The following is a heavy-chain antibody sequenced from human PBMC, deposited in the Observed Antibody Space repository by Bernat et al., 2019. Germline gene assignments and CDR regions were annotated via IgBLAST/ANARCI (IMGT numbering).Heavy chain of an antibody. V-gene: IGHV3-15*07. CDR3: ANRGGDCYFCYYYGMDV. CDR1: GFTFSNAW. D-gene: IGHD2-21*02. J-gene: IGHJ6*02. CDR2: IKSKTDGGTT. Sequence: EVQLVESGGGLVKPGGSLRLSCAASGFTFSNAWMNWVRQAPGKGLEWVGRIKSKTDGGTTDYAAPVKGRFTISRDDSKNTLYLQMNSLRAEDTAVYYCANRGGDCYFCYYYGMDVWGQGTTVTVSS.